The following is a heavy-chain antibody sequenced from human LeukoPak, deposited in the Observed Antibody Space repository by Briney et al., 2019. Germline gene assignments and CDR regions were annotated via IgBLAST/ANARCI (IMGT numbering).Heavy chain of an antibody. CDR1: GGTFSSYT. CDR3: ASHSPRIAAAGGAYAFDI. D-gene: IGHD6-13*01. CDR2: IIPILGIA. Sequence: GASVKVSCKASGGTFSSYTISWVRQAPGQGLEWMGRIIPILGIANYAQKFQGRVTITADKSTSTAYMELSSLRSEDTAVYYYASHSPRIAAAGGAYAFDIWGQGTMVTVSS. J-gene: IGHJ3*02. V-gene: IGHV1-69*02.